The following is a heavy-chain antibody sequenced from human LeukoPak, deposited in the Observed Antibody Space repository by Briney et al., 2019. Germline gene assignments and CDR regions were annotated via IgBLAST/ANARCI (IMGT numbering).Heavy chain of an antibody. Sequence: ASVKVSCKASGYTSTGYYMHWVRQAPGQGLEWMGWINPNSGGTNYAQKFQGRVTMTRDTSISTAYMELSRLRSDDTAVYYCARFLYYDRTGYGFDYWGQGTLVTVSS. CDR2: INPNSGGT. CDR1: GYTSTGYY. J-gene: IGHJ4*02. V-gene: IGHV1-2*02. D-gene: IGHD3-22*01. CDR3: ARFLYYDRTGYGFDY.